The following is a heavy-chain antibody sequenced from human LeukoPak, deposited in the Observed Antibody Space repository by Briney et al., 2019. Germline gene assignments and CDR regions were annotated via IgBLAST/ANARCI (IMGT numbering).Heavy chain of an antibody. CDR3: ARGDSSGPGDAFDI. D-gene: IGHD3-22*01. CDR1: GFTFSSYS. J-gene: IGHJ3*02. V-gene: IGHV3-21*01. Sequence: GGSLRLSCADSGFTFSSYSMNWVRQAPGKGLEWVSSISSSSSYIYYADSVKGRFTISRDNAKNSLYLQTNSLRAEDTAVYYCARGDSSGPGDAFDIWGQGTMVTVSS. CDR2: ISSSSSYI.